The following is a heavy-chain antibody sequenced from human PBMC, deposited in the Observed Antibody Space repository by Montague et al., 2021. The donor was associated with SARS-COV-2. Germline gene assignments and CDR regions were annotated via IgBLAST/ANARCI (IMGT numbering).Heavy chain of an antibody. CDR1: GFTVSSNY. CDR3: ARDLTYGSGRSYYSYGMDV. J-gene: IGHJ6*02. D-gene: IGHD3-10*01. CDR2: IYSGGST. Sequence: SLRLSCAASGFTVSSNYMSWVRQAPGKGLEWVSVIYSGGSTYYADSVKGRFTISRHNSKNTLYLQMNSLRAEDTAVYYCARDLTYGSGRSYYSYGMDVWGQGTTVTVSS. V-gene: IGHV3-53*04.